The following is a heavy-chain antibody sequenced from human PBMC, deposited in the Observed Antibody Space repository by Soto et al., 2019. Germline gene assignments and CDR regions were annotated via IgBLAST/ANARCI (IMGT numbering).Heavy chain of an antibody. CDR2: IDSDGSST. V-gene: IGHV3-74*01. CDR3: VRDDVRLLLDY. Sequence: GGSLRLSCAASGFTFSSYWMHWARQAPGKGLVWLSHIDSDGSSTTYADSVKGRFTISRDNAKNMVYLQMNSLRAEDTTVYYCVRDDVRLLLDYPCLGTPVTVSS. CDR1: GFTFSSYW. D-gene: IGHD2-15*01. J-gene: IGHJ4*02.